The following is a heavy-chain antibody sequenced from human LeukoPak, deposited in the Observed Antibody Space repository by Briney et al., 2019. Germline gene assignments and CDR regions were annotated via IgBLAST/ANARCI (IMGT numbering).Heavy chain of an antibody. J-gene: IGHJ4*02. CDR2: IYSGGST. CDR3: AREDVWAAAGSGGFDY. Sequence: GGSLRLSCAASGFTVSSNYMSWVRQAPGKGLEWVSVIYSGGSTYYADSVKGRFTISRDNSKNTLYLQMNSLRAEDTAVYYCAREDVWAAAGSGGFDYWGQGTLVTVSS. D-gene: IGHD6-13*01. CDR1: GFTVSSNY. V-gene: IGHV3-66*01.